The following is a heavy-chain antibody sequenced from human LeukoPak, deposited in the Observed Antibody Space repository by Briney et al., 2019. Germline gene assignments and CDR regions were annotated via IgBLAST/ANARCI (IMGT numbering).Heavy chain of an antibody. J-gene: IGHJ3*02. Sequence: PGRSLRLSCAASGFTFSSYGMLWLRQAPGKGVECLTIIWYDGSNEYYVDSVRGRFTISRDNSKNTLYLQMNRLRAEDTAVYYCARETGICAPPNSCHDAFDIWGQGTMVIVSS. V-gene: IGHV3-33*01. D-gene: IGHD2-15*01. CDR3: ARETGICAPPNSCHDAFDI. CDR1: GFTFSSYG. CDR2: IWYDGSNE.